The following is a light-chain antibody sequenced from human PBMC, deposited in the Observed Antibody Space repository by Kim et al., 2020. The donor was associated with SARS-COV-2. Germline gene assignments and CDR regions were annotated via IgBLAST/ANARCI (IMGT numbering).Light chain of an antibody. CDR3: YSAADNNVV. CDR2: KDS. CDR1: VLAKKY. Sequence: SYELTQPSSVSVSPGQTARITCSGDVLAKKYARWFQQKPGQAPVVVIYKDSERPSGIPERFSGSSSGTTVTLTISGAQVEDEADYYCYSAADNNVV. J-gene: IGLJ2*01. V-gene: IGLV3-27*01.